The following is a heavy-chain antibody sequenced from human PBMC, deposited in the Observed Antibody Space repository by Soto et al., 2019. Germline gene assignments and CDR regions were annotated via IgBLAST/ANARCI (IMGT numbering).Heavy chain of an antibody. Sequence: KPSETLSLTCTISGASISSLYWSWVRQPPGKGLEWIGYIHYSGSTNYNPSLKSRVTILVDTSKNQFSLRLSSVTAADTAVYYCARGGWSMDVWVQGTTVTVSS. CDR2: IHYSGST. CDR3: ARGGWSMDV. D-gene: IGHD2-15*01. J-gene: IGHJ6*02. CDR1: GASISSLY. V-gene: IGHV4-59*11.